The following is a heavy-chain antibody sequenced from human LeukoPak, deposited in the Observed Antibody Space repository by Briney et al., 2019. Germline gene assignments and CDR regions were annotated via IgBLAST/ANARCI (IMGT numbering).Heavy chain of an antibody. CDR1: GFTVSSNY. CDR2: IYSGGST. D-gene: IGHD2-2*01. V-gene: IGHV3-53*01. Sequence: PGGSLRLSCAASGFTVSSNYMSWVRQAPGKGPEWVSVIYSGGSTYYADSVKGRFTISRDNSKNTLYLQMNSLRAEDTAVYYCARIPTIGWGDYWGQGTLVTVSS. CDR3: ARIPTIGWGDY. J-gene: IGHJ4*02.